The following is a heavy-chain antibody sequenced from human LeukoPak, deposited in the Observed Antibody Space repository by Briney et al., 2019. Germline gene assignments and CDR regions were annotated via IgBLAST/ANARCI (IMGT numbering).Heavy chain of an antibody. CDR2: IYYSGST. Sequence: PSETLSLTCAVYGGSFSGYYWSWIRQPPGKGLEWIGYIYYSGSTNYNPSLKSRVTISVDTSKNQFSLKLSSVTAADTAVYYCARTGRYDYVYYWGQGTLVTVSS. V-gene: IGHV4-59*01. D-gene: IGHD3-16*01. J-gene: IGHJ4*02. CDR1: GGSFSGYY. CDR3: ARTGRYDYVYY.